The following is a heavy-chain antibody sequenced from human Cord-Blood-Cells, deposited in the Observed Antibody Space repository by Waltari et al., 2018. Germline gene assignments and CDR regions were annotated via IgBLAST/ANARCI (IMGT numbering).Heavy chain of an antibody. CDR1: GYTFTGYY. CDR3: ARIGRFLEWLFFDY. D-gene: IGHD3-3*01. Sequence: QVQLVQSGAEVKKPGAPVKLPCKASGYTFTGYYMHWLRQAPGQGLEWMGWIKPNSGGTNYAQKFQGRVTMTRDTSISTAYMELSRLRSDDTAVYYCARIGRFLEWLFFDYWGQGTLVTVSS. J-gene: IGHJ4*02. V-gene: IGHV1-2*02. CDR2: IKPNSGGT.